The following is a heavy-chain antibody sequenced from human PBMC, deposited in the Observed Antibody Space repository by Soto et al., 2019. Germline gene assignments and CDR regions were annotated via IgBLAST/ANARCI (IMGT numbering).Heavy chain of an antibody. CDR2: INSDGSST. Sequence: GGSLRLSCAASVFLLSTYDMSWVRTAPGKGLVWVSRINSDGSSTSYADSVKGRFTISRDNAKNTLYLQMNSLRAEDTAVYYCARDLYGDYENHYYYYGMDVWGQGNTVTVSS. J-gene: IGHJ6*02. CDR3: ARDLYGDYENHYYYYGMDV. CDR1: VFLLSTYD. D-gene: IGHD4-17*01. V-gene: IGHV3-74*01.